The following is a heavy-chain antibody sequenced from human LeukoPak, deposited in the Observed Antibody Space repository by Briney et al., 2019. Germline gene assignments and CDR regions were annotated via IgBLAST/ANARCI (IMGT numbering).Heavy chain of an antibody. V-gene: IGHV3-13*01. Sequence: GGSLRLSCAASGFTFSSHDMHWVRQATGKGLEWVSGIGTAGDTHYPGSVKGRFTISRENAKNSLYLQMNGLRAGDTAIYYCARASSGLDYWGQGILVTVSS. J-gene: IGHJ4*02. CDR2: IGTAGDT. D-gene: IGHD3-22*01. CDR1: GFTFSSHD. CDR3: ARASSGLDY.